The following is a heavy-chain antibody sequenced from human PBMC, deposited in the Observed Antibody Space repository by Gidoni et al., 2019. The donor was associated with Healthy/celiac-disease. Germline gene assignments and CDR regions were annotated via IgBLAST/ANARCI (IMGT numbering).Heavy chain of an antibody. Sequence: QVQLQQWGAGLLKPSETLSLTCAVYGWSFSGYYWSWLRQPPGTGLEWMGEINHSGSTNYNPSLKRRVTISVDTSKNQFSLKLSSVTAADTAVYYCARGMVQSYYFDYWGQGTLVTVSS. V-gene: IGHV4-34*01. D-gene: IGHD1-1*01. CDR2: INHSGST. CDR3: ARGMVQSYYFDY. J-gene: IGHJ4*02. CDR1: GWSFSGYY.